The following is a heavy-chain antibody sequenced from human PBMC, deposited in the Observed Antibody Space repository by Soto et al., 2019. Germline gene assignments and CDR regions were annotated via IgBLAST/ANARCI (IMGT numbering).Heavy chain of an antibody. Sequence: GESLKISCKVSGYSFTSYWIGWVRQMPGKGLEWMGMIYPGDSDTRYSPSFQGQVTISADKSISTAYLQWSSLKASDTAMYYCARQCVLHGDYYYYREVWGKGTP. CDR2: IYPGDSDT. CDR1: GYSFTSYW. V-gene: IGHV5-51*01. D-gene: IGHD2-15*01. J-gene: IGHJ6*03. CDR3: ARQCVLHGDYYYYREV.